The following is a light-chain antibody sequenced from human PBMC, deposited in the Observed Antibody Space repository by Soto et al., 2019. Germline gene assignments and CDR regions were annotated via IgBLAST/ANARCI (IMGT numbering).Light chain of an antibody. CDR1: SSDVGGYNY. J-gene: IGLJ1*01. Sequence: QSVLTQPASASGSPGQSITISCTGTSSDVGGYNYVSWYQQHPGKAPKLMIYDVRNRPSGVSNRFSGSKSVNTASLTISGLQAEDEADYYCSSYTTVSTYVFGTGTKLTVL. CDR2: DVR. CDR3: SSYTTVSTYV. V-gene: IGLV2-14*01.